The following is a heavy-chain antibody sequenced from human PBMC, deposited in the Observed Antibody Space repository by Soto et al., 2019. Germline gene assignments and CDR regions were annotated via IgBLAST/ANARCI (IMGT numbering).Heavy chain of an antibody. V-gene: IGHV5-51*01. CDR2: IYPGDSDT. CDR1: GHIFSNYW. Sequence: GGSLKTSFKGSGHIFSNYWIGWVRQMPGKGLEWMGIIYPGDSDTRYSPPFQGQVTITVDKSINTAFLQLSPLKASVTAIYYCSSHRLWGTSVYYYFENWGQGTLVTVSS. CDR3: SSHRLWGTSVYYYFEN. J-gene: IGHJ4*02. D-gene: IGHD3-22*01.